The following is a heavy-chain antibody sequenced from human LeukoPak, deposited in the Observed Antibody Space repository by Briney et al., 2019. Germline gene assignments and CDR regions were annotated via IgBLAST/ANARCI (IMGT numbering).Heavy chain of an antibody. J-gene: IGHJ4*02. CDR1: GYTFTGYF. CDR2: INPNSGGT. Sequence: ASVKVSCKASGYTFTGYFMHWVRQAPGQGLEWMGWINPNSGGTNYAQKFQGRVTMTRDTSISTACMELSRLRSDDTAVYYCARLQSSIVRYCSGGSCSLGDYWGQGTLVTVSS. D-gene: IGHD2-15*01. V-gene: IGHV1-2*02. CDR3: ARLQSSIVRYCSGGSCSLGDY.